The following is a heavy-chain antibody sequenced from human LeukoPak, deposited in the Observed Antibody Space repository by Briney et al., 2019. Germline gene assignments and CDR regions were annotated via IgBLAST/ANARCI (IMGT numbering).Heavy chain of an antibody. D-gene: IGHD2-2*01. Sequence: SETLSLTCTVSGGSISSYYWSWIRQPPGKGLEWIGYIYYSGSTNYSPSLKSRVTISVDTSKNQFSLKLSSVTAADTAVYYCAREEYCSSTSCQFDYWGQGTPVTVSS. V-gene: IGHV4-59*01. CDR2: IYYSGST. CDR3: AREEYCSSTSCQFDY. J-gene: IGHJ4*02. CDR1: GGSISSYY.